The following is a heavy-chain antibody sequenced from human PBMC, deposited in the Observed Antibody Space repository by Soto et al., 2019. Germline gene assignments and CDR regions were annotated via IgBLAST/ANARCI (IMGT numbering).Heavy chain of an antibody. CDR2: IIPIFGTA. D-gene: IGHD2-2*01. J-gene: IGHJ4*02. CDR3: ASIYCSSTRCTSPFDY. Sequence: GASVKVSCKASGGTFSSYAISWVRQAPGQGLEWVGGIIPIFGTANYAQKFQGRVTITADESTSTAYMELSSLRSEDTAVYYCASIYCSSTRCTSPFDYWGQGTLVTVSS. V-gene: IGHV1-69*13. CDR1: GGTFSSYA.